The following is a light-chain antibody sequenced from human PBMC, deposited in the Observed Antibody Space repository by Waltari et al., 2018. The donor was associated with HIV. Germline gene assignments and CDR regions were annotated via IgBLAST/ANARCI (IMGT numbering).Light chain of an antibody. CDR2: LNSDGRH. Sequence: QVVLTQPPSASASLGASVKLTCTLSSGHINYVIAWHQQQPKKGTRFLMKLNSDGRHSKGDGIPDRFSGSSSGAERYLTISSLQSEDEGDYFCQTWGTGIQVFGGGTRLTVL. J-gene: IGLJ2*01. CDR1: SGHINYV. V-gene: IGLV4-69*01. CDR3: QTWGTGIQV.